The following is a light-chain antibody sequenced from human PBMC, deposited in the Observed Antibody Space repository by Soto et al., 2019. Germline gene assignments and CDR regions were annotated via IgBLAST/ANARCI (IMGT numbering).Light chain of an antibody. CDR2: GAS. V-gene: IGKV1-6*01. CDR1: QDIRNY. CDR3: LQDYNYPWT. Sequence: AVHITQSPSSLSSSLGDRATVTFRASQDIRNYLSWYQHKPGKAPKLLIYGASSLQSGVPSRFAGSGSGTDFTLTISGLQPEDSASYFCLQDYNYPWTFGQGTKVDIK. J-gene: IGKJ1*01.